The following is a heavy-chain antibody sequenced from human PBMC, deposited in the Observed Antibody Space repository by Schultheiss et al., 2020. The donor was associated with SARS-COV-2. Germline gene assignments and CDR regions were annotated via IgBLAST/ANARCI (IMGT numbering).Heavy chain of an antibody. D-gene: IGHD5-18*01. J-gene: IGHJ4*02. Sequence: GGSLRLSCAASGFTFSNYAMSWVRQAPGKGLEWVSTISVSGGPTYYADSVKGRFTISRDNAKNSLYLQMNSLRAEDTAVYYCARVIDMAMANDYWGQGTLVTVSS. CDR3: ARVIDMAMANDY. CDR1: GFTFSNYA. CDR2: ISVSGGPT. V-gene: IGHV3-23*01.